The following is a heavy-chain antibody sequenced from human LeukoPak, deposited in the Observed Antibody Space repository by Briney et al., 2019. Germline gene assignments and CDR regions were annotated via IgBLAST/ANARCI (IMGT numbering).Heavy chain of an antibody. D-gene: IGHD3-22*01. CDR2: IYCSGST. Sequence: PSETLSLTCTVSGGSVSSYYWSWIRQPPGKGLECIGYIYCSGSTNYNPSLKSRVTISVDTSKNQFSLKLSSVTAADTAVYYCARRTYFYDSSGYYFDYWGQGTLVTVSS. V-gene: IGHV4-59*02. J-gene: IGHJ4*02. CDR3: ARRTYFYDSSGYYFDY. CDR1: GGSVSSYY.